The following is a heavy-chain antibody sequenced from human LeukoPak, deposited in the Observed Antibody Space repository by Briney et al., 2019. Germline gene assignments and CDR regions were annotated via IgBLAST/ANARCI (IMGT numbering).Heavy chain of an antibody. J-gene: IGHJ4*02. V-gene: IGHV3-7*01. Sequence: GGALRLSCAASGFTSSSHWMTWIHQAPGKELEWVASIKKDVGEKFYVDSVKGRFTISRDNAKNSLYLHMNSLRVEDTAVYYCARGPPYGSRSDYFDYWGQGTLVTVSS. CDR3: ARGPPYGSRSDYFDY. CDR1: GFTSSSHW. CDR2: IKKDVGEK. D-gene: IGHD3-10*01.